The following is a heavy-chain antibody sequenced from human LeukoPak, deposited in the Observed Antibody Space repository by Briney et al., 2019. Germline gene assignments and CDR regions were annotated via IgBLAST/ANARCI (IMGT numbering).Heavy chain of an antibody. Sequence: SETLSLTCTVSGGSISSHYWSWIRQPAGKGLEWIGRIYTSGSTNYNPSLKSRVTMSVDTSKNQFSLKLSSVTAADTAVYYCARDHYYGSGSYYYYYYYMDVWGKGTMVTISS. CDR1: GGSISSHY. D-gene: IGHD3-10*01. CDR3: ARDHYYGSGSYYYYYYYMDV. J-gene: IGHJ6*03. CDR2: IYTSGST. V-gene: IGHV4-4*07.